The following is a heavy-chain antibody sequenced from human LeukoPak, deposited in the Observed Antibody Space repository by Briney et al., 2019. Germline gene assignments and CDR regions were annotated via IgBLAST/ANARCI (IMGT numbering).Heavy chain of an antibody. CDR1: GGSISSGDYY. Sequence: PSETLSLTCTVSGGSISSGDYYWSWLRQPPGKGREWFGYSYCSGSTYYNPSLNSRVTISVDTSKNQFSLKLSSVTAADTAVYYCARGAYYYDSSGYYYGAMRYYGMDVWGQGTTVTVSS. D-gene: IGHD3-22*01. CDR3: ARGAYYYDSSGYYYGAMRYYGMDV. V-gene: IGHV4-30-4*08. J-gene: IGHJ6*02. CDR2: SYCSGST.